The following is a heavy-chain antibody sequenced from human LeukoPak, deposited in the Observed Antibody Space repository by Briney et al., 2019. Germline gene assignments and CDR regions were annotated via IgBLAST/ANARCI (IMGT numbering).Heavy chain of an antibody. V-gene: IGHV3-74*03. CDR3: TRDAPGGALLADY. D-gene: IGHD3-10*01. Sequence: GGSLRLSCAASGFTFSDYWMHWVRQVPGKGLVWVSRINTSGSSTTYADSVKGRFTISRDNAKNTLYLQMNSLRVEDTAVYFCTRDAPGGALLADYWGQGTLVTVSS. CDR1: GFTFSDYW. CDR2: INTSGSST. J-gene: IGHJ4*02.